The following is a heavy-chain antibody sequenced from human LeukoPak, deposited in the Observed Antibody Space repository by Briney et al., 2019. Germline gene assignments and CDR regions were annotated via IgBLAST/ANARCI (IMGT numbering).Heavy chain of an antibody. CDR2: ISSSSSYI. CDR1: GFTFSSYS. J-gene: IGHJ1*01. CDR3: ATHGYCGGDCHLFQH. D-gene: IGHD2-21*02. Sequence: GGSLRLSCAASGFTFSSYSMNWVRQAPGKGLEWVSSISSSSSYIYYADSVKGRFTISRDNAKNTLYLQMNSLRAEDTAVYYCATHGYCGGDCHLFQHWGQGTLVTVSS. V-gene: IGHV3-21*01.